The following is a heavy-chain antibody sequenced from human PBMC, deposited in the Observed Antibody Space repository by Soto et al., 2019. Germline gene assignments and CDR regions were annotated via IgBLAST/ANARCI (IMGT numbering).Heavy chain of an antibody. V-gene: IGHV3-23*01. J-gene: IGHJ4*02. CDR1: GFTFSGYA. CDR3: AKSKMAIAARPAYDY. Sequence: EVQLLESGGGLVQPGGSLRLSCAASGFTFSGYAMSWLRQVPGKGLEWVSGISGTGGSTYYAESVKGRFTISRDNSKNTLYLQMNSLRAEDTAVYYCAKSKMAIAARPAYDYWGQGTLVTVSS. CDR2: ISGTGGST. D-gene: IGHD6-6*01.